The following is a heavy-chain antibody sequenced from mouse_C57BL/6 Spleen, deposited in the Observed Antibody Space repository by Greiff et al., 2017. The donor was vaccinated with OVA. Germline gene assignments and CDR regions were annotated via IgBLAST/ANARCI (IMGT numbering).Heavy chain of an antibody. Sequence: DVKLVESGGGLVKPGGSLKLSCAASGFTFSDYGMHWVRQAPEKGLEWVAYISSGSSTIYYADTVKGRFTISRDNAKNTLFLQMTSLRSEDTAMYYCARPATVAMDYWGQGTSVTVSS. V-gene: IGHV5-17*01. CDR2: ISSGSSTI. CDR3: ARPATVAMDY. J-gene: IGHJ4*01. CDR1: GFTFSDYG. D-gene: IGHD1-1*01.